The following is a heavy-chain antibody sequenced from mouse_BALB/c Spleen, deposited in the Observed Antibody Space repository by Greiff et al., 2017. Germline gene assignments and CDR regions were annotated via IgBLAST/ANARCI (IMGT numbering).Heavy chain of an antibody. CDR3: ARKGDRYGDFDY. CDR1: GYTFTSYY. V-gene: IGHV1S56*01. J-gene: IGHJ2*01. Sequence: QVQLQQSGPELVKPGASVRISCKASGYTFTSYYIHWVKQRPGQGLEWIGWIYPGNVNTKYNEKFKGKATLTADKSSSTAYMQLSSLTSEDSAVYFCARKGDRYGDFDYWGQGTTLTVSS. CDR2: IYPGNVNT. D-gene: IGHD2-14*01.